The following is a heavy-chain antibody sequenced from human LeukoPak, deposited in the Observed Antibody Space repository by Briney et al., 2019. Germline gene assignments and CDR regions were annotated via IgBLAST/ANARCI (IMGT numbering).Heavy chain of an antibody. CDR3: ARQTGSGLFILP. Sequence: SETLSLTCTVSGVSISSSNSYWGWIRQPPGKGLEWIGSIYYSGNTYYNASLKSQVSISIDTSTNQFSLKLTSVTAADTAVYYCARQTGSGLFILPGGQGTLVTVSS. J-gene: IGHJ4*02. CDR2: IYYSGNT. V-gene: IGHV4-39*01. D-gene: IGHD3/OR15-3a*01. CDR1: GVSISSSNSY.